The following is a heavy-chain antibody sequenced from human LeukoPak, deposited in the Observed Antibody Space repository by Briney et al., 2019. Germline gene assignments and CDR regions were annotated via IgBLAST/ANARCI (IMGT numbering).Heavy chain of an antibody. CDR3: ARVDRTVTTPIDY. Sequence: SETQSLTCTVSGGSISSGDYYWSWIRQPPGKGLEWIGYIYYSGSTYYNPSLKSRVTISVDTSKNQFSLKLSSVTAADTAVYYCARVDRTVTTPIDYWGQGTLVTVSS. V-gene: IGHV4-30-4*01. J-gene: IGHJ4*02. CDR1: GGSISSGDYY. CDR2: IYYSGST. D-gene: IGHD4-17*01.